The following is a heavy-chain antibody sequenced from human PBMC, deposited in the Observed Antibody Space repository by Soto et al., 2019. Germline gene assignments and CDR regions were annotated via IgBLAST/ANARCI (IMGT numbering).Heavy chain of an antibody. D-gene: IGHD2-15*01. J-gene: IGHJ6*02. CDR3: ASTNIVVVVAASMIRMDV. V-gene: IGHV1-69*13. Sequence: SVKVSCKASGGTFSSYAISWVRQAPGQGLEWMGGITPIFGTANYAQKFQGRVTITADESTSTAYMELSSLRSEDTAVYYCASTNIVVVVAASMIRMDVWGQGTTVTVSS. CDR2: ITPIFGTA. CDR1: GGTFSSYA.